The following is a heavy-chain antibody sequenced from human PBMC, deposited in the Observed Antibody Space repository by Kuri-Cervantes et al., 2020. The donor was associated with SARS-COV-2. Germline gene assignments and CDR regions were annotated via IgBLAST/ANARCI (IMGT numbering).Heavy chain of an antibody. V-gene: IGHV1-18*01. J-gene: IGHJ4*02. CDR3: ARVPAAAGTPDY. CDR1: GYTFTSYG. D-gene: IGHD6-13*01. Sequence: ASVKVSCKASGYTFTSYGISWVRQAPGQGLEWMGWISAYNGNTNYAQKLQGRVTMTRDTSISTAYMELSRLRSDDTAVYYCARVPAAAGTPDYWGQGTLVTVSS. CDR2: ISAYNGNT.